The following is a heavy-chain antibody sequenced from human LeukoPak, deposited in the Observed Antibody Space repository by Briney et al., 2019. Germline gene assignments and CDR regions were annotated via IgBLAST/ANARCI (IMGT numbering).Heavy chain of an antibody. J-gene: IGHJ4*02. V-gene: IGHV3-23*01. CDR3: ARGDYYYDTSNYFS. CDR2: IGASGGNT. D-gene: IGHD3-22*01. CDR1: GFIFSTSA. Sequence: QPGGSLKLSCIASGFIFSTSAMTWVRQAPGKGLDWVSVIGASGGNTFYADSVRGRFTISRDNSKNTLVLQMNSLRVEDTAVYYCARGDYYYDTSNYFSWGQGTLVTVSS.